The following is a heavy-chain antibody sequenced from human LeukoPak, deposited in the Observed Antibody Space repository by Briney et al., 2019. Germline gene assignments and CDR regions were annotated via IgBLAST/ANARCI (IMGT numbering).Heavy chain of an antibody. CDR2: ISAYNGHT. J-gene: IGHJ4*02. Sequence: GASVKVSCKASGYTFTIYGISLVRQAPGQGLEWMGWISAYNGHTNYAQKLQGRVTMTTDTSTSTAYMELRSLRSDDTAVYYCARVPPYYDSSGHGPYYFDYWGQGTLVTVSS. CDR1: GYTFTIYG. D-gene: IGHD3-22*01. CDR3: ARVPPYYDSSGHGPYYFDY. V-gene: IGHV1-18*01.